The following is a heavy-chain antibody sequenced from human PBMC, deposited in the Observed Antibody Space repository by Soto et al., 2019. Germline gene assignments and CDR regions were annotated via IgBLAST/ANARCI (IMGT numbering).Heavy chain of an antibody. CDR1: GFTYSTYT. J-gene: IGHJ4*02. V-gene: IGHV3-30-3*01. Sequence: QVQLVESGGGVVQPGRSLRLSCAASGFTYSTYTMHWVRQAPGQGLEWVAVISYDGNNKFYADSVKGRFTISRDSTKQPLYLQMNSLRPDDTAMYYCARDGVSSTEYTCNYGTYGYYWGQGAMVTVSS. CDR2: ISYDGNNK. D-gene: IGHD1-7*01. CDR3: ARDGVSSTEYTCNYGTYGYY.